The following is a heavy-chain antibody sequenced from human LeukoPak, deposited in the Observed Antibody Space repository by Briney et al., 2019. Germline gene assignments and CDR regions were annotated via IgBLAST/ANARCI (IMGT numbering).Heavy chain of an antibody. Sequence: GGSLRLSCAASGFTFRTYTMHWVRQAPGKGLEWVAVITYDGNNKYYADSVKGRFTISRDNSKNRLFLLMNSLRPEDRAVYYCAKVKASGSFLGYFDYWGQGTLVTVSS. CDR3: AKVKASGSFLGYFDY. CDR2: ITYDGNNK. J-gene: IGHJ4*02. V-gene: IGHV3-30*04. D-gene: IGHD1-26*01. CDR1: GFTFRTYT.